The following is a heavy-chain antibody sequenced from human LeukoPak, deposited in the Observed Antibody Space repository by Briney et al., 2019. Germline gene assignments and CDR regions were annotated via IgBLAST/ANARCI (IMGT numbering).Heavy chain of an antibody. CDR1: GGSISTYH. CDR3: ARGLRSRDGYNYDYFDD. J-gene: IGHJ4*02. Sequence: SETLSLTCTVPGGSISTYHWSWIRQPPGKGLEWIGNIYYSGSTNYNPSLKSRVTISVDTSKNQFSLKLSSVTAADTAVYYCARGLRSRDGYNYDYFDDWGQGTLVTVSS. D-gene: IGHD5-24*01. CDR2: IYYSGST. V-gene: IGHV4-59*01.